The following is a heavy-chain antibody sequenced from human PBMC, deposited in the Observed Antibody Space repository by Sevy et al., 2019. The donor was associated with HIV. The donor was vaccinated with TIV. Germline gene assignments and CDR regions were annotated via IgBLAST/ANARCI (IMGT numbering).Heavy chain of an antibody. CDR1: GFTFSSYA. V-gene: IGHV3-23*01. CDR3: AKYYYGSGSYYNDKPGQPGLFAFDI. CDR2: ISGSGGST. Sequence: GGSLRLSCAASGFTFSSYAMSWVRHAPGKGLEWVSAISGSGGSTYYADSVKGRFTISRDNSKNTLYLQMNSLRAEDTAVYYCAKYYYGSGSYYNDKPGQPGLFAFDIWGQGTMVTVSS. D-gene: IGHD3-10*01. J-gene: IGHJ3*02.